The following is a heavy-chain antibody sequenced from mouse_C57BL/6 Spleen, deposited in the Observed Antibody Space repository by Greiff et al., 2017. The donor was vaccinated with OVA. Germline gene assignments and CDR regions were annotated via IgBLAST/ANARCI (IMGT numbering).Heavy chain of an antibody. CDR2: ISSGGSYT. Sequence: EVMLVESGGDLVKPGGSLKLSCAASGFTFSSYGMSWVRQTPDKRLEWVATISSGGSYTYYPDSVKGRFTISRDNAKNTLYLQMSSLKSEDTAMYYCARQKLGRGGYFDVWGTGTTVTVSS. V-gene: IGHV5-6*01. CDR1: GFTFSSYG. J-gene: IGHJ1*03. D-gene: IGHD1-1*01. CDR3: ARQKLGRGGYFDV.